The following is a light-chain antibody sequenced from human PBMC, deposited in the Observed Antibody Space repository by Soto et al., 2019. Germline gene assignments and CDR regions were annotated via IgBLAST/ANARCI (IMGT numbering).Light chain of an antibody. V-gene: IGKV1-39*01. Sequence: DLQMTQSPSSLSASVGDRVTISCRASQTISTFLNWYQQKPGTAPRLLIYRASSMNSGVPPRFSGSGSGRDFTLTISSRRPEDIATYFCQQSYSSPPWTFGQGTKVEV. CDR3: QQSYSSPPWT. CDR1: QTISTF. J-gene: IGKJ1*01. CDR2: RAS.